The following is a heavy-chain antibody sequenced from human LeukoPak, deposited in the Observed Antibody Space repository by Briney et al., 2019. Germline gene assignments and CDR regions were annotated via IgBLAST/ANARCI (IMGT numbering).Heavy chain of an antibody. CDR2: IIPILGTA. D-gene: IGHD5-18*01. J-gene: IGHJ4*02. Sequence: ASVKVSCKASGGTFSSYAISWVRQAPGQGLEWMGRIIPILGTANYAQKFQGRVTITTDESTSTAYMELSSLRSEDTAVYYCARAGVYSYDLDYWGQGTLVTVSS. CDR3: ARAGVYSYDLDY. V-gene: IGHV1-69*05. CDR1: GGTFSSYA.